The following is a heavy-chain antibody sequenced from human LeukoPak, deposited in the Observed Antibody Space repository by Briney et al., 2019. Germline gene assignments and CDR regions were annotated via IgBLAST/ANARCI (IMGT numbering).Heavy chain of an antibody. CDR3: ARDGVVTAGRI. D-gene: IGHD2-21*02. CDR1: GGSISSGGYS. Sequence: SQTLSLTCAVSGGSISSGGYSWSWIRQPPGKGLEWIGEINHSGSTNYNPSLKSRVTISVDTSKNQFSLKLSSVTAADTAVYYCARDGVVTAGRIWGQGTMVTVSS. V-gene: IGHV4-30-2*01. J-gene: IGHJ3*02. CDR2: INHSGST.